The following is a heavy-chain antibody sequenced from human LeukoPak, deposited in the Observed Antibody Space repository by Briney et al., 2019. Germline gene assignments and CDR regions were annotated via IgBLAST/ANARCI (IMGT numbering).Heavy chain of an antibody. V-gene: IGHV4-34*01. CDR1: GGPFSGYY. CDR2: INHNGYT. D-gene: IGHD7-27*01. J-gene: IGHJ4*02. Sequence: SETLSLTCAVYGGPFSGYYWNWIRQPPGKGLEWIGEINHNGYTNYNPSLESRVTISVDSSKNQFSLKVYSLTAADTAVYFCARAGTGDRSAVFDYWGQEILVTVSS. CDR3: ARAGTGDRSAVFDY.